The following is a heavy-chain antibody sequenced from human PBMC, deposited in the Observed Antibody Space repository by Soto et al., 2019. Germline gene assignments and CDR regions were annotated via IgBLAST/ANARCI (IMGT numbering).Heavy chain of an antibody. CDR2: ISGSGIST. D-gene: IGHD4-4*01. CDR1: GFTFSTYP. Sequence: GGSLRLSCAASGFTFSTYPMSWVRQAPGKGLEWVSGISGSGISTYYTGSVKGRFTISRDNSKNTVFLQMNSLRDEDTAVYYCVKPPVITASYYYYDMDVWGQGTTVTVYS. CDR3: VKPPVITASYYYYDMDV. V-gene: IGHV3-23*01. J-gene: IGHJ6*02.